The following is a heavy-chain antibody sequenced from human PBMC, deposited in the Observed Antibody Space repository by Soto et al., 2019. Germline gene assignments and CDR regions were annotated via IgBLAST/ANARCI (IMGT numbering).Heavy chain of an antibody. CDR2: ISSSGSHT. V-gene: IGHV3-11*06. D-gene: IGHD1-1*01. CDR3: ARALSGHQLSFVY. Sequence: GGSLRLSCAASGFSFTDYYMSWIRQPPGKGLEWVSHISSSGSHTNYADSVKGRFTISRDNAKNSLYLQMNSLRAADTAVYYCARALSGHQLSFVYWGHGTLLTVSS. J-gene: IGHJ4*01. CDR1: GFSFTDYY.